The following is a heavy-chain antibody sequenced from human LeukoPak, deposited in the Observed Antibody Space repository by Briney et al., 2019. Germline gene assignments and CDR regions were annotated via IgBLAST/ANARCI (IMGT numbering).Heavy chain of an antibody. J-gene: IGHJ4*02. Sequence: SETLSLTCPVSAGSIGSDYWGCIQQPPGEGREWIVHIYYSGSTNYNPSLKSRVTISADTSKNQFSLKLSSVTAADSAVYYCARGGGKSTDFDYWGQGTLVTVSS. V-gene: IGHV4-59*01. CDR3: ARGGGKSTDFDY. D-gene: IGHD4-23*01. CDR2: IYYSGST. CDR1: AGSIGSDY.